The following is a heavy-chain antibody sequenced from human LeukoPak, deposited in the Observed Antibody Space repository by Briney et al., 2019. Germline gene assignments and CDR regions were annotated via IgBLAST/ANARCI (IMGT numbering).Heavy chain of an antibody. CDR3: ARHTSSDIVVVPAAFRTSYYYGMDV. D-gene: IGHD2-2*01. Sequence: KPSETLSLTCAVYGGSFSGYYWSWIRQPPGKGLEWIGEINHSGSTNYNPSLKSRVTISVDTSKNQFSLKLSSVTAADTAVYYCARHTSSDIVVVPAAFRTSYYYGMDVWGQGTTVTVSS. CDR2: INHSGST. CDR1: GGSFSGYY. J-gene: IGHJ6*02. V-gene: IGHV4-34*01.